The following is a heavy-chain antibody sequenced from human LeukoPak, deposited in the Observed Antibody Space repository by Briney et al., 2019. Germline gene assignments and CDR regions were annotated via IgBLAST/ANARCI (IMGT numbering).Heavy chain of an antibody. CDR3: ARGWRYYGSADV. CDR1: GGSISSYY. D-gene: IGHD3-10*01. CDR2: IYTSGST. J-gene: IGHJ6*02. Sequence: SETLSLTCTVSGGSISSYYWSWIRQPAGKGLEWIGRIYTSGSTNSNPPLKSRVSMSVDTSKNQFSLKLTSVTAADTAVYYCARGWRYYGSADVWGQGTTVTVSS. V-gene: IGHV4-4*07.